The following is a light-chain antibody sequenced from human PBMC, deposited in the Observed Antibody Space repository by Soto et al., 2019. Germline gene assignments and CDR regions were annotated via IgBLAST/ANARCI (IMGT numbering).Light chain of an antibody. CDR3: SSYTSSSTGV. CDR2: EVS. V-gene: IGLV2-14*01. J-gene: IGLJ3*02. Sequence: QSALTQPRSVSGSPGQSVTISCSGTSSDVGGYEYVSWYQQHPGKAPKLMIYEVSNRPSGVSNRFSGSKSGNTASLTISGLQAEDEADYYCSSYTSSSTGVFGGGTKLTVL. CDR1: SSDVGGYEY.